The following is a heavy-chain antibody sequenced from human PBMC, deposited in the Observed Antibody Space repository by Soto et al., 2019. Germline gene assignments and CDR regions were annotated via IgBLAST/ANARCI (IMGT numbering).Heavy chain of an antibody. D-gene: IGHD2-15*01. CDR3: TADLPGHGGGFEFDY. Sequence: TLSLRCAVSGGSIRRGGYAWSSIRQPPGKGLEWTGYIYHSGSTYYNPSLKSRGTISVDRSKNQCSLKLSSVTAADTAIYYCTADLPGHGGGFEFDYWGQGTLVTVS. CDR1: GGSIRRGGYA. V-gene: IGHV4-30-2*01. J-gene: IGHJ4*01. CDR2: IYHSGST.